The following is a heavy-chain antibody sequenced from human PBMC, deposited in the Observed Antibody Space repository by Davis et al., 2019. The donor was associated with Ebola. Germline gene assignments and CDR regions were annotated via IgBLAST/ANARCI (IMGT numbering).Heavy chain of an antibody. V-gene: IGHV4-30-4*02. CDR2: IYYSGST. Sequence: SETLSLTCTVSGGSISSGDYYWSWIRQPPGKGLEWIGYIYYSGSTYYNPSLKSRVTISVDTSKNQFSLKLSSVTAADTAVYYCARHGVTTEYAFDIWGQGTMVTVSS. J-gene: IGHJ3*02. CDR1: GGSISSGDYY. CDR3: ARHGVTTEYAFDI. D-gene: IGHD4-17*01.